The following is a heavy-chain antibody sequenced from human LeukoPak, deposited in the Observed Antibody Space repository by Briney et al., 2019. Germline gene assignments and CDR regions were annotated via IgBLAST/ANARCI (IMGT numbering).Heavy chain of an antibody. CDR3: ARPEDILTGALDY. Sequence: GESLKISCKGSGYSFTSYWIGWVRQMPGKGREWMGIIYPGDSDTRYSPSFQGQVTISADKSISTAYLQWSSLKASDTAMYYCARPEDILTGALDYWGQGTLVTVSS. CDR1: GYSFTSYW. V-gene: IGHV5-51*01. D-gene: IGHD3-9*01. J-gene: IGHJ4*02. CDR2: IYPGDSDT.